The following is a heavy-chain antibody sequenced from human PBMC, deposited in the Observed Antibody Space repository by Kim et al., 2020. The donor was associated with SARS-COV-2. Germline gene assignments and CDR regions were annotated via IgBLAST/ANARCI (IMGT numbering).Heavy chain of an antibody. CDR2: ISRSGTTK. CDR1: GFTFSSYE. J-gene: IGHJ3*02. CDR3: AREVPQTPDAFDI. Sequence: GGSLRLSCAASGFTFSSYEMNWVRQAPGKGLEWVSYISRSGTTKYYADSVKGRFTISRDNAKNSLYLQMNSLRAEDTAVYYCAREVPQTPDAFDIWGHGTMVTVSS. V-gene: IGHV3-48*03.